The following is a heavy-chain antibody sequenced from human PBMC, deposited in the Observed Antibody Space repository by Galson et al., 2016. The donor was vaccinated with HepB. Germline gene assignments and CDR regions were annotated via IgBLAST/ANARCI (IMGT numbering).Heavy chain of an antibody. CDR1: GYTFTRYY. CDR2: INPTGGST. D-gene: IGHD3-22*01. Sequence: SVKVSCKASGYTFTRYYIHWVRQAPGQGLEWMGIINPTGGSTKDAPKFQGRVTMTRDTSTSTVYMELSSLRSEDTAVYFCARGGYYDSSGSLCYWGQGTLVTVSS. V-gene: IGHV1-46*01. J-gene: IGHJ4*02. CDR3: ARGGYYDSSGSLCY.